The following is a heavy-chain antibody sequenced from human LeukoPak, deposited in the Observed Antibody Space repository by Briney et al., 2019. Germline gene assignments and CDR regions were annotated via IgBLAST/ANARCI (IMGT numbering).Heavy chain of an antibody. CDR1: GYTYTGYY. CDR2: IYPNSGGT. J-gene: IGHJ6*03. Sequence: ASVKVSCKASGYTYTGYYMHWVRQAPGQGLEWMGWIYPNSGGTNYAQKFQGRVTMTRDTSISTAYMELSRLRCDDTAVYYCASTVRGGRYYYYYYMDVWGKGTTVTISS. D-gene: IGHD3-10*01. V-gene: IGHV1-2*02. CDR3: ASTVRGGRYYYYYYMDV.